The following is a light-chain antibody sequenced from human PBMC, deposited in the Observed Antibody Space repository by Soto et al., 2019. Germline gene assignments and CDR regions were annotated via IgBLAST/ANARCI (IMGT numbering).Light chain of an antibody. CDR3: GTWDSSSGLHVV. CDR2: DNN. J-gene: IGLJ2*01. V-gene: IGLV1-51*01. CDR1: SSNIGNNY. Sequence: QSVLTQPHSVSAAPGQKVTVSCSGSSSNIGNNYVSWYQQLPGTAPKLLIYDNNKRPSGIPGRFSGSKSGTSATLGITGLQTGDEADYYCGTWDSSSGLHVVFGGGTKVTVL.